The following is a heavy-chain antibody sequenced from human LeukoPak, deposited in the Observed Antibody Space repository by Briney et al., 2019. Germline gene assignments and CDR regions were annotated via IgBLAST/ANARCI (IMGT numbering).Heavy chain of an antibody. Sequence: ASVKVSCKASGYTFTSYGISWVRQAPGQGLEWMGWISAYNGNTNYAQKLQGRVTMTTDTSTSTAYMELRSLRSDDTAVYYCARDLVRSGGWLGYYDAFDIWGQGTMVTVSS. D-gene: IGHD6-19*01. J-gene: IGHJ3*02. CDR3: ARDLVRSGGWLGYYDAFDI. CDR2: ISAYNGNT. V-gene: IGHV1-18*01. CDR1: GYTFTSYG.